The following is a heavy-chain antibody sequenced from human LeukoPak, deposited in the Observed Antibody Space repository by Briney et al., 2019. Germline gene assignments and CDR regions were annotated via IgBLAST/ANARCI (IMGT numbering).Heavy chain of an antibody. CDR3: VRDSGYQLLYWWFDP. D-gene: IGHD2-2*02. CDR2: ISAYNGNT. J-gene: IGHJ5*02. Sequence: ASVKVSCKASGYTFTSYGISWVRQAPGQGLEWMGWISAYNGNTNYAQKLQGRVTMTTDTSTSTAYMELSRLRSDDTAVYYCVRDSGYQLLYWWFDPWGQGTLVTVSS. V-gene: IGHV1-18*01. CDR1: GYTFTSYG.